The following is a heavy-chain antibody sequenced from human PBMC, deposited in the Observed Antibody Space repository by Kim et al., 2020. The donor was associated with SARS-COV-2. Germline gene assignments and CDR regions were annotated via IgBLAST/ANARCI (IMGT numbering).Heavy chain of an antibody. V-gene: IGHV1-18*04. D-gene: IGHD3-16*02. J-gene: IGHJ6*02. CDR1: GYTFTSYG. CDR3: ARDLFDYVWGSYRSYGMDV. CDR2: ISAYNGNT. Sequence: ASVKVSCKASGYTFTSYGISWVRQAPGQGLEWMGWISAYNGNTNYAQKLQGRVTMTTDTSTSTAYMELRSLRSDDTAVYYCARDLFDYVWGSYRSYGMDVWGQGTTVTVSS.